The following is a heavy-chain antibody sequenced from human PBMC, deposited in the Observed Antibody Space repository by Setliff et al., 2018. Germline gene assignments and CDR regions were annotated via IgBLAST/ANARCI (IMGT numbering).Heavy chain of an antibody. CDR3: ARGPPDFVVVPAAAKFDY. CDR1: GYTFTNYG. D-gene: IGHD2-2*01. Sequence: ASVKVSCKASGYTFTNYGINWVRQAPGQGLEWMGWISAYAQKFQGRVTMTADTPTSTAYMELRSLTPDDTAVYYCARGPPDFVVVPAAAKFDYWGPGTLVTVSS. J-gene: IGHJ4*02. CDR2: ISA. V-gene: IGHV1-18*01.